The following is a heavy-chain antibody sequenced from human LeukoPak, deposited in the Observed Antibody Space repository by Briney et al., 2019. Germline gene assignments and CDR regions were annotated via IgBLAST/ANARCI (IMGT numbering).Heavy chain of an antibody. CDR2: IYTSGST. J-gene: IGHJ4*02. CDR1: GGSISSYY. V-gene: IGHV4-4*07. Sequence: PSKTLSLTCTVSGGSISSYYWNWIRQPAGKGLEWIGHIYTSGSTNYNSSLKSRVTMSVDTSKNQFSVKLNSVIAADTAMYYCAGGVYLGNGYYFDYWGQGTLVTVSS. D-gene: IGHD2-8*01. CDR3: AGGVYLGNGYYFDY.